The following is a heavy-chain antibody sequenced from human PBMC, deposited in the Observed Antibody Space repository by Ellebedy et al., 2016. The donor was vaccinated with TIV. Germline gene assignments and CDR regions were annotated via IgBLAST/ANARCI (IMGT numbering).Heavy chain of an antibody. J-gene: IGHJ6*02. V-gene: IGHV3-7*03. CDR1: GFTFSNYW. D-gene: IGHD3-10*01. CDR2: IAHDGGEK. Sequence: PGGSLRLSCAASGFTFSNYWMTWVRQAPGKGLEWVANIAHDGGEKHYVDSVEGRFTISRDNAKNSLDLQMNSLRGEDTAMYFCARDHDGLYNNAGYDAHDVWGHGTTVTVSS. CDR3: ARDHDGLYNNAGYDAHDV.